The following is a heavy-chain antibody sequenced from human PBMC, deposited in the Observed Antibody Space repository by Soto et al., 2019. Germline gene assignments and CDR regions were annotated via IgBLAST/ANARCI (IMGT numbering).Heavy chain of an antibody. J-gene: IGHJ6*02. CDR3: ARVQNNYFFGGGHHRGEDYYYYGMDV. CDR2: IIPIFGTA. Sequence: SVKVSCKASGGTFSNYAISWVRQAPGQGLEWMGGIIPIFGTANYAQKFQGRVTITADESTSTAYMELSSLRSEDTAVYYCARVQNNYFFGGGHHRGEDYYYYGMDVWGQGTTVTASS. CDR1: GGTFSNYA. D-gene: IGHD3-16*01. V-gene: IGHV1-69*13.